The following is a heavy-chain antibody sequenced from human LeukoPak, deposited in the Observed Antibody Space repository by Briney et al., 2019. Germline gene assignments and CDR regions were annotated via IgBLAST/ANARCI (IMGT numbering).Heavy chain of an antibody. J-gene: IGHJ4*02. Sequence: GGSLRLSCVASGFSFTNYDIHWVRQAPGRGLEWVAVTSLDGSTKLYTDTVRGRFIISRDNSKNTLYLQTDSLRAEDTAVYYCARDLTLGKPDYFDHWGQGTLVTVSS. V-gene: IGHV3-30-3*01. D-gene: IGHD7-27*01. CDR3: ARDLTLGKPDYFDH. CDR1: GFSFTNYD. CDR2: TSLDGSTK.